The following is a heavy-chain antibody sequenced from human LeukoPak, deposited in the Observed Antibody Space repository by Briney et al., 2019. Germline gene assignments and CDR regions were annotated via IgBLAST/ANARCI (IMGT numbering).Heavy chain of an antibody. J-gene: IGHJ4*02. V-gene: IGHV3-21*06. D-gene: IGHD2-8*01. Sequence: GGSLTPSSPVSGFTFITYTTDCVSQAPGKGLEWVSSIASDTTYMKYADSGKGQFIVSRVNAKNAVFLDTKSLRADDTAIYFCAVDYYASSSCATRDNWGQGTLVTVSS. CDR1: GFTFITYT. CDR3: AVDYYASSSCATRDN. CDR2: IASDTTYM.